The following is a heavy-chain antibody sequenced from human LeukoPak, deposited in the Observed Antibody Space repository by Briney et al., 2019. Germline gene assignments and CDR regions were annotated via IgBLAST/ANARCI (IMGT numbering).Heavy chain of an antibody. CDR2: ISSSSSTI. V-gene: IGHV3-48*04. CDR3: AISPGGRFGESTCYFDS. D-gene: IGHD3-10*01. J-gene: IGHJ4*02. Sequence: PGGSLRLSCAASGFTFSSYSMNWVRQAPGKGLEWVSYISSSSSTIYYADSVKGRFTISRDNAKNSLYLQMNSLRAEDTAVYYCAISPGGRFGESTCYFDSGGQGTLVTFSS. CDR1: GFTFSSYS.